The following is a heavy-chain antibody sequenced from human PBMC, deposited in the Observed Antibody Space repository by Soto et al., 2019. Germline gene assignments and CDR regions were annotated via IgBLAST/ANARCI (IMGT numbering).Heavy chain of an antibody. CDR3: ARGGVFGATTDFDY. V-gene: IGHV4-31*03. J-gene: IGHJ4*02. D-gene: IGHD5-12*01. CDR1: GGSISSVGYS. Sequence: QVQLQESGPGLVKPSQTLSLTCTVSGGSISSVGYSWSWIRQHPGKGLEWIGHIYDSGSTSYNPSLKSRITMSIDTSKNQFSLRLSSVPAADTAVYYCARGGVFGATTDFDYWGQGTLVTVSS. CDR2: IYDSGST.